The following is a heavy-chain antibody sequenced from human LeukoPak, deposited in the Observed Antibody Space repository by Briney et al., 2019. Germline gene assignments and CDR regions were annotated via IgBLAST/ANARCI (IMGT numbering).Heavy chain of an antibody. J-gene: IGHJ4*02. CDR3: TTDLGPAVDY. V-gene: IGHV3-15*01. CDR1: GFTFSNAW. D-gene: IGHD2-2*01. Sequence: GGSLRLSCAASGFTFSNAWMTWVRQAPGKGLEWVGHIKSKTHGGATDYAAPVKGRFTISRDDSKNTLYLQMNSLKTEDTAVYYCTTDLGPAVDYWGQGTLVAVSS. CDR2: IKSKTHGGAT.